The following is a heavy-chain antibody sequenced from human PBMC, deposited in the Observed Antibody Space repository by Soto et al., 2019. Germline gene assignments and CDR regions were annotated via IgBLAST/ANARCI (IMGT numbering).Heavy chain of an antibody. D-gene: IGHD6-19*01. CDR1: GFSFYNYD. J-gene: IGHJ3*01. V-gene: IGHV3-23*01. CDR2: ISANGRGA. Sequence: PGGALRLSCAAAGFSFYNYDMSWFRQSPGKGLEWVSGISANGRGAYYADPVRGRFSISRDSSKNTLDLQMNSLRAEDTAMYYCVREGSGWNSRGSFDFWGRGTMVTVSS. CDR3: VREGSGWNSRGSFDF.